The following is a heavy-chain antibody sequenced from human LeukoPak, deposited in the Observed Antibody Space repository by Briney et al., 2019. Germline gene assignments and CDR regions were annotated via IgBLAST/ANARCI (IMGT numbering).Heavy chain of an antibody. CDR1: GSSISNNNYY. Sequence: PSETLSLTCTVSGSSISNNNYYWGWIRQPPGKGLEWIGSIYYSGTTYYNPSLQSRVSISIDTSKKQFSLKVTSVTAADTAVYYCARHSFYYDSSGNHCYFDYWGQGTLVTVFS. J-gene: IGHJ4*02. CDR2: IYYSGTT. D-gene: IGHD3-22*01. CDR3: ARHSFYYDSSGNHCYFDY. V-gene: IGHV4-39*01.